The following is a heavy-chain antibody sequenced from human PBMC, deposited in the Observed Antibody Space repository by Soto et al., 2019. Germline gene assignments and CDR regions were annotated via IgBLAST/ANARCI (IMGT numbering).Heavy chain of an antibody. D-gene: IGHD6-19*01. J-gene: IGHJ6*03. CDR1: GFTFSGSA. CDR2: IRSKANSYAT. V-gene: IGHV3-73*01. CDR3: TRLLEWLVNYMDV. Sequence: GGSLRLSCAASGFTFSGSAMHWVRQASGKGLEWVGRIRSKANSYATAYAASVKGRFTISRDDSKNTAYLQMNSLKTEDTAVYYCTRLLEWLVNYMDVWGKGTTVTVSS.